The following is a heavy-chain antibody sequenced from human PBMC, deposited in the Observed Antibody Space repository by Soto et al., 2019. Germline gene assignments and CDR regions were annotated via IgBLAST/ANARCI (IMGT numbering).Heavy chain of an antibody. CDR1: GYTFTGYY. Sequence: ASVKVSCKASGYTFTGYYMHWVRQAPGQGLEWMGWINPNSGGTDYAQKFQGRVTMTRDTSISTAYMELSSLRSEDTAVYYCARRALVDVWGQGTTVTVSS. J-gene: IGHJ6*02. CDR3: ARRALVDV. V-gene: IGHV1-2*02. CDR2: INPNSGGT.